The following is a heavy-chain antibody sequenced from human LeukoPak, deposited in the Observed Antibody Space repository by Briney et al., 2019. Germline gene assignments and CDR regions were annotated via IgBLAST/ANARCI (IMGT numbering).Heavy chain of an antibody. J-gene: IGHJ6*02. CDR1: GGSFSGHY. Sequence: PSETLSLTCAVYGGSFSGHYWSWIRQPPGKGLEWIGEINHSGRTNYNPSLKSRVTISVDTSKNQFSLKLSSVTAADTAVYYCASGNGTYYSFYGMDVWGQGTTATVSS. CDR2: INHSGRT. D-gene: IGHD1-14*01. V-gene: IGHV4-34*01. CDR3: ASGNGTYYSFYGMDV.